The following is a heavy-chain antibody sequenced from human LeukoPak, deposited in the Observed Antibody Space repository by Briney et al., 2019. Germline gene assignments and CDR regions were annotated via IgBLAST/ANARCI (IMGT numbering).Heavy chain of an antibody. CDR2: ISAYNGNT. J-gene: IGHJ3*02. CDR3: ARDRTVTTSDAFDI. CDR1: GGTFSSYA. V-gene: IGHV1-18*01. D-gene: IGHD4-17*01. Sequence: ASVKVSCKASGGTFSSYAISWVRQAPGQGLEWMGWISAYNGNTNYAQKLQGRVTMTTDTSTSTAYMELRSLRSDDTAVYYCARDRTVTTSDAFDIWGQGTMVTVSS.